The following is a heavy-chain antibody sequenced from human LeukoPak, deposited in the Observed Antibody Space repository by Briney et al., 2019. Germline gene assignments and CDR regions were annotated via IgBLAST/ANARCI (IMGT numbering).Heavy chain of an antibody. Sequence: ASVKVSCKASGYTFTGYYIHWVRQAPGQGLEWMGWINPNSGDTNYAQKFQGRVTMTRDTSISTAYMELSRLRSDDAAVFYCARVPRRLSYYFDYWGRGTLVTVSS. CDR1: GYTFTGYY. V-gene: IGHV1-2*02. J-gene: IGHJ4*02. CDR2: INPNSGDT. CDR3: ARVPRRLSYYFDY.